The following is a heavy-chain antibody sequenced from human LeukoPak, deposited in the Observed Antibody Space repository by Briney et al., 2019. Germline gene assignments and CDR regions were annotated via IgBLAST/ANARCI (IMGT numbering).Heavy chain of an antibody. J-gene: IGHJ4*02. CDR1: GGSVSSGSYY. D-gene: IGHD4-17*01. V-gene: IGHV4-61*01. CDR2: IYYTGST. CDR3: ASPGPDYGDYAYAH. Sequence: KTSETLSLTCTVSGGSVSSGSYYWTWIRQPPGRGLEWIAYIYYTGSTIYNPSLKSRVSLSLDMSKNQFSLKLRSVTAADTAVYCCASPGPDYGDYAYAHWGPGALVTVSS.